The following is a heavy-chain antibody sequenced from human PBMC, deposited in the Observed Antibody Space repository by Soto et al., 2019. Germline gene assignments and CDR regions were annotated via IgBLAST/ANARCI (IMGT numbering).Heavy chain of an antibody. V-gene: IGHV3-21*01. CDR2: ISSSSSYI. J-gene: IGHJ5*02. D-gene: IGHD3-9*01. CDR3: ARDWDYYDILTGYP. CDR1: GFTFSSYS. Sequence: AGGSLRLSCAASGFTFSSYSMNWVRQAPGRGLEWVSSISSSSSYIYYADSVKGRFTISRDNAKNSLYLQMNSLRAEDTAVYYCARDWDYYDILTGYPVGQGTLVTVSS.